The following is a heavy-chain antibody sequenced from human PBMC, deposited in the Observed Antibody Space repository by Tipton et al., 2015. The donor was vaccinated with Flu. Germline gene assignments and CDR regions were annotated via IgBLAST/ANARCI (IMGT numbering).Heavy chain of an antibody. CDR2: ISNSSSTI. D-gene: IGHD6-13*01. V-gene: IGHV3-48*01. J-gene: IGHJ4*02. Sequence: SLRLSCAASGFTFSSYSMNWVRQAPGKGLEWVSYISNSSSTIYYADSVKGRFTISRDNSKNTLYLQMNSLRAEDTAVYYCACIAAAAVPWGQGILVTVSS. CDR1: GFTFSSYS. CDR3: ACIAAAAVP.